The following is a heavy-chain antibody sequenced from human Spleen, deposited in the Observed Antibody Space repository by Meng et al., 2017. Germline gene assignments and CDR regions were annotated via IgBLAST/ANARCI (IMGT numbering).Heavy chain of an antibody. J-gene: IGHJ5*02. Sequence: SVKVSCKASGGTFSSYAISWVRQAPGQGLEWMGGIIPIFGTANYAQKFQGRVTITADESTSTAYMELSSLRSEDTAVYYCAADGAGRHDVVVPAATWGQGTLVTVSS. D-gene: IGHD2-2*01. CDR1: GGTFSSYA. CDR3: AADGAGRHDVVVPAAT. CDR2: IIPIFGTA. V-gene: IGHV1-69*13.